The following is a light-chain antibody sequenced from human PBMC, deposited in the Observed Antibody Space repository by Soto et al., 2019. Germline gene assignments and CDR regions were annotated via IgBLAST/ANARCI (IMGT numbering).Light chain of an antibody. J-gene: IGKJ5*01. Sequence: EMVMTQSPATLSASPGERTTLSCRASQSVRSNLAWYQQKPGQAPRLLIYGASTRATGIPARFSGSGSGTEFTLSIGSLQSEDFAVYYCQQYNNWPITFGQGTRLEIK. CDR1: QSVRSN. CDR2: GAS. V-gene: IGKV3-15*01. CDR3: QQYNNWPIT.